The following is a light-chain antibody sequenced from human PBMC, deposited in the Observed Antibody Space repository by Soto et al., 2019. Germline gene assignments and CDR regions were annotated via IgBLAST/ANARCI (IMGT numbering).Light chain of an antibody. CDR1: SSNIGRNY. CDR3: AAWDYSLSGYWV. Sequence: QPVLSQPPSASGNPGQRVTISCSGSSSNIGRNYVYWYQQVPGTAPKLLIFRNNQRPSGVPDRFSGSKSGTSASLAISGLRSEDEADYFCAAWDYSLSGYWVFGGGTKVTVL. V-gene: IGLV1-47*01. J-gene: IGLJ3*02. CDR2: RNN.